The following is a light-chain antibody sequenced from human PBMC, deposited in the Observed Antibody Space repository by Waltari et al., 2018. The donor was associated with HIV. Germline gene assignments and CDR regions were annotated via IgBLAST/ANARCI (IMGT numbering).Light chain of an antibody. J-gene: IGLJ1*01. CDR3: CSYTASYIYV. CDR1: SSDVGRYDY. V-gene: IGLV2-11*01. CDR2: DVT. Sequence: QSALTQPRSVSGSPGQSVTISCAGSSSDVGRYDYVSWYQQLPGNATKCIIYDVTKRPSGVTDRFSGSKAGNTAFLTISGLQAEDEADYYCCSYTASYIYVFGVGTKVTVL.